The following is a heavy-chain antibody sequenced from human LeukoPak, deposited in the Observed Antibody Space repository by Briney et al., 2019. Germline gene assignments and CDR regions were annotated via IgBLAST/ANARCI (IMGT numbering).Heavy chain of an antibody. CDR3: ARGYSSSGYYGMDV. Sequence: PSETLSLTCVVYGGSFSGYYWSWIRQPPGKGLEWIGEISHSGSTNYNPSLKSRVTISVDTSKNQFSLKLSSVTAADTAVYYCARGYSSSGYYGMDVWGQGTTVTVSS. J-gene: IGHJ6*02. D-gene: IGHD6-6*01. CDR2: ISHSGST. CDR1: GGSFSGYY. V-gene: IGHV4-34*01.